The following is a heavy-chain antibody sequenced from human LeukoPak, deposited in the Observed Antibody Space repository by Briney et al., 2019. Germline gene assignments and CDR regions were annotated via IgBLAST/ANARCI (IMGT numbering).Heavy chain of an antibody. CDR2: IYHIGTT. J-gene: IGHJ4*02. CDR1: GGSISSHY. CDR3: ARQNPAAAGQGLDY. Sequence: KSSETLSLTCTVSGGSISSHYWSWIRQPPGKGLEWIGYIYHIGTTNYNPSLKSRVTISVDTSKNQFSLKLTSVTAGDTAVYYCARQNPAAAGQGLDYWGQGTLVTVSS. D-gene: IGHD6-13*01. V-gene: IGHV4-59*08.